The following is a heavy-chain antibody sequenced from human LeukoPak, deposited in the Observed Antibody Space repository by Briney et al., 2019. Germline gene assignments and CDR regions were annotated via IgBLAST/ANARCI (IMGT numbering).Heavy chain of an antibody. D-gene: IGHD3-10*01. CDR1: GGSISSYF. CDR2: IFYSGST. Sequence: SETLSLTCTVSGGSISSYFWSWVRQPPGKGLEWIGYIFYSGSTKYNPSLKSRVAISLDTSKNQFSLKLTSVTAADTAVYYCARHGGVVRGQGSDAFDIWGQGTMVTVSS. CDR3: ARHGGVVRGQGSDAFDI. V-gene: IGHV4-59*08. J-gene: IGHJ3*02.